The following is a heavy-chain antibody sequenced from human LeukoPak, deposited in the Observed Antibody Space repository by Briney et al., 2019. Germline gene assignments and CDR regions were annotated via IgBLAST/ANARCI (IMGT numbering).Heavy chain of an antibody. Sequence: GALRLSCAASGFTFSSYAMHWVRQAPGKGLEWVAVISYDGSNKYYADSVKGRFTISRDNSKNTLYLQMNSLRAEDTAVYYCARGYYYDSSGSVLHYWGQGTLVTVSS. D-gene: IGHD3-22*01. J-gene: IGHJ4*02. V-gene: IGHV3-30*04. CDR2: ISYDGSNK. CDR3: ARGYYYDSSGSVLHY. CDR1: GFTFSSYA.